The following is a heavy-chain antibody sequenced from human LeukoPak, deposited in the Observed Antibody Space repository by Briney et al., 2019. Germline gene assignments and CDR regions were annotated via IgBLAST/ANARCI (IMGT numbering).Heavy chain of an antibody. Sequence: GSLRLSCAASGFTVSSNYMSWVRQAPGKGLEWVSVIYSGGSTYYADSVKGRFTISRDNSKNTLYLQMSSLRAEDTAVYYCASLRFLEWSPDGMDVWGQGTTVTVSS. CDR3: ASLRFLEWSPDGMDV. CDR1: GFTVSSNY. CDR2: IYSGGST. V-gene: IGHV3-66*02. J-gene: IGHJ6*02. D-gene: IGHD3-3*01.